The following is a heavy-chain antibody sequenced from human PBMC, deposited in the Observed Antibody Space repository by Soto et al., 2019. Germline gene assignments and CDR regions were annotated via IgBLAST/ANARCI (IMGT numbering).Heavy chain of an antibody. V-gene: IGHV1-2*02. J-gene: IGHJ4*02. CDR1: GYTFTGYY. D-gene: IGHD3-16*02. CDR2: INPSGGAT. Sequence: QEQLVQSGAEVKKSGASVKVSCKASGYTFTGYYLHWVRQAPGQGLEWMGWINPSGGATDYAQKFQGRVTMTRDTSISTAYMELIRVTYDDTAVYFCARDGFRLGELSVWGQGTLVTVSS. CDR3: ARDGFRLGELSV.